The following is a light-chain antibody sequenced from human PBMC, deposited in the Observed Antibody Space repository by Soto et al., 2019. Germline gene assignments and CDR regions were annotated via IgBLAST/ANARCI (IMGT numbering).Light chain of an antibody. Sequence: EIVLTQSPCTLSLSPGERATLSCRASQSVSNNYLAWYQQKPGQAPRLLIYGASSRATGIPDRFSGSGSGTDFTLTISRLEPEDFAVYYCQQYGSSPETFGQGTKVDIK. J-gene: IGKJ1*01. V-gene: IGKV3-20*01. CDR1: QSVSNNY. CDR2: GAS. CDR3: QQYGSSPET.